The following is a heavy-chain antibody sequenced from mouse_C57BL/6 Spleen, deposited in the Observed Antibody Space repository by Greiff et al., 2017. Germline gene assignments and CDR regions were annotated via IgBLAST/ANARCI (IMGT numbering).Heavy chain of an antibody. D-gene: IGHD2-5*01. V-gene: IGHV1-82*01. J-gene: IGHJ4*01. CDR2: IYPGAGDT. Sequence: QVQLKQSGPELVKPGASVKISCKASGYAFSSSWMNWVKQRPGKGLEWIGRIYPGAGDTNYNGKFKGKATLTADKSSSTAYMQLSSLTSEDSAVYFCAKKEIAYSNYAFYAMDYWGQGTSVTVSS. CDR1: GYAFSSSW. CDR3: AKKEIAYSNYAFYAMDY.